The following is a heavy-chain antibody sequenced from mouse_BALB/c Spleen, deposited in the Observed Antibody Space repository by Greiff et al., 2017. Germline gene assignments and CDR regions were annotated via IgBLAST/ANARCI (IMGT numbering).Heavy chain of an antibody. CDR2: IYPGDGDT. CDR3: AREVGRGYFDV. CDR1: GYAFSSYW. V-gene: IGHV1-80*01. J-gene: IGHJ1*01. D-gene: IGHD4-1*01. Sequence: LQESGAELVRPGSSVKISCKASGYAFSSYWMNWVKQRPGQGIEWIGQIYPGDGDTNYNGKFKGKATLTADKSSSTAYMQLSSLTSEDSAVYFCAREVGRGYFDVWGAGTTVTVSS.